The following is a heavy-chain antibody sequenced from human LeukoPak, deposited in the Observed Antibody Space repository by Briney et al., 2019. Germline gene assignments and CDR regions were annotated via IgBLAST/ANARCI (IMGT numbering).Heavy chain of an antibody. V-gene: IGHV4-59*08. D-gene: IGHD6-13*01. CDR1: GGSISSYY. CDR3: ARHAGSSTSWYDY. CDR2: IHNSGSS. J-gene: IGHJ4*02. Sequence: SETLSLTCTVSGGSISSYYWSWIRQPPGKGLEWIGYIHNSGSSNYNPSLKSRVTTSVDTSKNQFSLKLSSVTAADTAVYYCARHAGSSTSWYDYWGQRTLVTVSS.